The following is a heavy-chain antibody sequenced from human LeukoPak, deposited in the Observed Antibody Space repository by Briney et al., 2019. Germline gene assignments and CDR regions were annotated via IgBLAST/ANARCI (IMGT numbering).Heavy chain of an antibody. CDR3: ARGDYGDPFDY. J-gene: IGHJ4*02. Sequence: SETLSLTCTVSGGSISSYYWSWLRQPPGKGLEWIGYIYYSGSTNYNPSLKSRVTISVDTSKNQFSLKLSSVTAADTAVYYCARGDYGDPFDYWGQGTLVTVSS. D-gene: IGHD4-17*01. CDR1: GGSISSYY. CDR2: IYYSGST. V-gene: IGHV4-59*01.